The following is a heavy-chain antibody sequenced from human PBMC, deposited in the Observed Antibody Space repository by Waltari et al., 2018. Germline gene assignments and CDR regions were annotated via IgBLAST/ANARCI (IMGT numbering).Heavy chain of an antibody. J-gene: IGHJ4*02. CDR2: ISDDGSNK. CDR3: SRDGYYSSGYYFDF. V-gene: IGHV3-30*01. Sequence: QVQLVESGGGVVQPGRSLRLSCAASGFTFSSYAMHWVRQAPGKGLEWVAVISDDGSNKYYADSVKGRFTISRDNSKNTLYLQMNSLRAEDTAVYYCSRDGYYSSGYYFDFWGQGTLVTVSS. D-gene: IGHD3-22*01. CDR1: GFTFSSYA.